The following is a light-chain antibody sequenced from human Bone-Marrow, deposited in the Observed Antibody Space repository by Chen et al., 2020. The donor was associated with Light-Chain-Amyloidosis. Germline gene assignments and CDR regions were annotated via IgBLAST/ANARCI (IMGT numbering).Light chain of an antibody. V-gene: IGLV2-23*02. CDR1: SSDVGSFNL. CDR3: CSYAGSNTYV. J-gene: IGLJ1*01. CDR2: EVN. Sequence: QSALTQPASVSGSPGQSITITCTGTSSDVGSFNLVSWYQQHPGKAPKLRIYEVNKRPSGVSNRFSGSKSGNTASRTISGLQAEDEADYYCCSYAGSNTYVFGTETKVTVL.